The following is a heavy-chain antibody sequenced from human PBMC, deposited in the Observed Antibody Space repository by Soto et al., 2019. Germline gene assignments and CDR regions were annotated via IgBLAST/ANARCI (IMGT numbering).Heavy chain of an antibody. CDR3: ARGRGVPGAFDI. J-gene: IGHJ3*02. CDR2: ISHNSDYT. V-gene: IGHV3-11*05. CDR1: GLNFGLSF. D-gene: IGHD3-10*01. Sequence: GGSLRLSCAASGLNFGLSFMIWMRQRPGKGLEWVSFISHNSDYTNYADSVRGRFTISRDNDKSSIYLQMNSLRAEDTAVYYCARGRGVPGAFDIWGQGTMVTVSS.